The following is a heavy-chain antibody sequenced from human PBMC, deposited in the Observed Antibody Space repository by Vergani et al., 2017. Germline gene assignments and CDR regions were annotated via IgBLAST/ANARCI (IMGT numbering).Heavy chain of an antibody. V-gene: IGHV1-18*01. CDR3: ARVDLQRGYYFFDY. D-gene: IGHD3-3*01. CDR2: INSKSGVT. CDR1: GYPFTDFG. J-gene: IGHJ4*02. Sequence: QVHLEQSGDEAKKPGASVMLSCKASGYPFTDFGVTWVRQAPGQGLEWMGWINSKSGVTKYVDAFQGRVTMTTETSTRTTYMEVRRLRSDDTAVYYCARVDLQRGYYFFDYWGQGTLVTVTS.